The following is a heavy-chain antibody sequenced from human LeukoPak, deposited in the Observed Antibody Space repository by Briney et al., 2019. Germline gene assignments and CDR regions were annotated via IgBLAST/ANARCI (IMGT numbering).Heavy chain of an antibody. D-gene: IGHD6-6*01. V-gene: IGHV5-51*01. CDR1: GYIFSTYW. CDR2: IYPSDSDT. Sequence: GGSLQIFCKTSGYIFSTYWIAWVRQLPGKGLEWMGIIYPSDSDTKYSPSFQGQVTISADESINTAYLQWSSLRPSDTAMYYCATPSRQYTTSYGYDYWGQGTLVIVSS. CDR3: ATPSRQYTTSYGYDY. J-gene: IGHJ4*02.